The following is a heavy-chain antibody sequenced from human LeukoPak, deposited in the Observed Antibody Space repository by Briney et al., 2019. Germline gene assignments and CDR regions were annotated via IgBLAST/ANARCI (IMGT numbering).Heavy chain of an antibody. CDR2: ISYDGSNK. D-gene: IGHD3-3*01. Sequence: GGSLRLSCAASGFTFSSYGMHWVRQAPGKGLEWVAVISYDGSNKYYADSVKGRFTISRDNSKNTLYLQMNSLRAEDTAVYYCAREYYDFWSGYHNIYGMDVWGQGTTVTVSS. V-gene: IGHV3-30*03. CDR1: GFTFSSYG. CDR3: AREYYDFWSGYHNIYGMDV. J-gene: IGHJ6*02.